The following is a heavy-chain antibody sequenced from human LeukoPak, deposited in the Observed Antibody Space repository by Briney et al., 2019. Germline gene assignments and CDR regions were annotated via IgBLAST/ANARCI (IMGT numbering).Heavy chain of an antibody. CDR1: GFTFDDYC. D-gene: IGHD3-22*01. Sequence: GGSLRLSCAASGFTFDDYCMSWLRQAPGKGLEWVSGINWNGGSTGYADSVKGRFTISRDNAKNSLYLQMNSLRAADTALHYFGRVRTDYYDSGGCILDDWFGPWGQGTLVTVSS. CDR3: GRVRTDYYDSGGCILDDWFGP. V-gene: IGHV3-20*04. J-gene: IGHJ5*02. CDR2: INWNGGST.